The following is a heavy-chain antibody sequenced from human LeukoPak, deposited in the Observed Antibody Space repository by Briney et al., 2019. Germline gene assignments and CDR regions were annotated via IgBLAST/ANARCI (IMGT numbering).Heavy chain of an antibody. CDR3: ARYSSGGYYFDY. D-gene: IGHD6-19*01. CDR1: GGSISGYY. V-gene: IGHV4-59*08. Sequence: SETLSLTCTVSGGSISGYYWSWIRQPPGKGLEWIGYIYYRGSTDYNPSLKSRVTISVDTSKNQFSLKLSSMTAADTAVYYCARYSSGGYYFDYWGQGTLVTVSS. CDR2: IYYRGST. J-gene: IGHJ4*02.